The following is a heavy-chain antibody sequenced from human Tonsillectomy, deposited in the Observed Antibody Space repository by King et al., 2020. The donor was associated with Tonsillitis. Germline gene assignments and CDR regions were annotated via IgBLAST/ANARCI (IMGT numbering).Heavy chain of an antibody. CDR3: ARANFSSDAFDI. Sequence: VQLVESGGGVGQPGRSLRLSCAASGFTLSSYGMHWVRQAPGKGLEWVAVIWYDGSNKYYADSVKGRFTISRDNSKNTLYLQMNSLRAEDTAVYYCARANFSSDAFDIWGQGTMVTVSS. D-gene: IGHD4/OR15-4a*01. V-gene: IGHV3-33*01. J-gene: IGHJ3*02. CDR2: IWYDGSNK. CDR1: GFTLSSYG.